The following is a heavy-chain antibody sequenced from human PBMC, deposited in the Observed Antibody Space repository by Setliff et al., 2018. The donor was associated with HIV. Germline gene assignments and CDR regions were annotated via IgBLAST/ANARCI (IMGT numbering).Heavy chain of an antibody. CDR3: AKDAGVTGVLYRYYIDA. J-gene: IGHJ6*03. D-gene: IGHD2-8*01. Sequence: SETLSLTCTVSGVSIDKNYWSWVRRPPGKGLEWIGRVYMSGKTNYSPSLKSRVTMSADTSKNQVSLKLTAVTAADTAVYYCAKDAGVTGVLYRYYIDAWGNGTTITVSS. CDR2: VYMSGKT. CDR1: GVSIDKNY. V-gene: IGHV4-4*07.